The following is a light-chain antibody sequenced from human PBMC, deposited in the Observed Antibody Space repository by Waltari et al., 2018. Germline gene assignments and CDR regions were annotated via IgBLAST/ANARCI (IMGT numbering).Light chain of an antibody. CDR2: DDS. Sequence: SYVLTQPPSVSVAPGQTASVTCTGSNIGSKSVHWYQQRPGQAPVLVVSDDSDRPSGCPDRFSGSKAGHTATLSISGVEAGDEADFYCQVRGGADDFWVFGGGTRLTVL. J-gene: IGLJ3*02. CDR3: QVRGGADDFWV. V-gene: IGLV3-21*02. CDR1: NIGSKS.